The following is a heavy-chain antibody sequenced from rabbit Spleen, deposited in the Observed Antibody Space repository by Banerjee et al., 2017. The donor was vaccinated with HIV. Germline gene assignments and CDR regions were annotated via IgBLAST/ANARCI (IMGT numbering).Heavy chain of an antibody. Sequence: QEQLEESGGGLVQPGASLTLTCKASGIDFSNYNFMCWVRQAPGKGLEWIACIDIGSRDFTYFASWAKGRFTISKTSSTTVTLQMTSLTAADTATYFCARDGAGSSYFNLWGPGTLVTVS. CDR3: ARDGAGSSYFNL. V-gene: IGHV1S45*01. CDR1: GIDFSNYNF. J-gene: IGHJ4*01. CDR2: IDIGSRDFT. D-gene: IGHD8-1*01.